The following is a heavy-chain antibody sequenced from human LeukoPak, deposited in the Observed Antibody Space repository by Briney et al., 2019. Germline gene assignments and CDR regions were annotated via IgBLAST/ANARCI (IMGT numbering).Heavy chain of an antibody. D-gene: IGHD6-25*01. J-gene: IGHJ4*02. CDR1: GFTFSNYA. Sequence: PGGSLRLSCAASGFTFSNYAMSWVRQAPGKGLEWVSAISGGGGPTYYADSVKGRFTISRDNPKNTLYLQMNSLRAEDAAVYFCAKNSAYRWQYYFYYWGQGTLVTVSS. CDR3: AKNSAYRWQYYFYY. CDR2: ISGGGGPT. V-gene: IGHV3-23*01.